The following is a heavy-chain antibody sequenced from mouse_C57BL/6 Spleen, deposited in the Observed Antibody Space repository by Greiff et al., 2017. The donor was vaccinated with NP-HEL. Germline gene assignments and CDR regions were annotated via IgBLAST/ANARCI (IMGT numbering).Heavy chain of an antibody. V-gene: IGHV1-62-2*01. D-gene: IGHD3-1*01. J-gene: IGHJ4*01. CDR1: GYTFTEYT. CDR2: FYPGSGSI. CDR3: ARHEDRERGGYYYAMDY. Sequence: QVQLKQSGAELVKPGASVKLSCKASGYTFTEYTIHWVKQRSGQGLEWIGWFYPGSGSIKYNEKFKDKATLTADKSSSTVYMELSRLTSEDSAVYFWARHEDRERGGYYYAMDYWGQGTSVTVSS.